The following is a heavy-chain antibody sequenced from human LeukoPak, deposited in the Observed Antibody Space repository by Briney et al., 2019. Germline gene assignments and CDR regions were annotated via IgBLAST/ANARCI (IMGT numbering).Heavy chain of an antibody. V-gene: IGHV1-18*01. CDR3: ARERKIAPFRYFAQANYMDV. D-gene: IGHD3-9*01. J-gene: IGHJ6*03. CDR2: ISAYNGNT. Sequence: GAPVKVSCKASGYTFTSYGISWVRQAPGQGLEWMGWISAYNGNTNYAQKFQGRVTMTTDTSTSTAYMELTSLRSDDTAVYYCARERKIAPFRYFAQANYMDVWGKGTTVTVSS. CDR1: GYTFTSYG.